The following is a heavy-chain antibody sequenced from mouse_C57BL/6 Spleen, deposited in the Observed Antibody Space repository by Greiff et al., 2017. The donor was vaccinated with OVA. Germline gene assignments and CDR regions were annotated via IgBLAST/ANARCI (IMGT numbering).Heavy chain of an antibody. D-gene: IGHD1-1*02. CDR2: IDPSDSET. Sequence: QVQLQQPGAELVRPGSSVKLSCKASGYTFTSYWMHWVKQRPIQGLEWIGNIDPSDSETHYNQKFKDKATLTVDKSSSTAYMQLSSLTSEDSAVYYCARDHYYGGYFDVWGTGTTVTVSS. V-gene: IGHV1-52*01. J-gene: IGHJ1*03. CDR3: ARDHYYGGYFDV. CDR1: GYTFTSYW.